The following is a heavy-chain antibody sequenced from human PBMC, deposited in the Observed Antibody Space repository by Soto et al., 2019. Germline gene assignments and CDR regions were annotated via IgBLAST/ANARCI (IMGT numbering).Heavy chain of an antibody. D-gene: IGHD3-3*01. CDR2: IIPIFGTT. J-gene: IGHJ6*02. CDR3: ASGPFGVATYYYYYGMDV. Sequence: PVKVSCKASGGIFSSYAISWVRQAPGQGLEWMGGIIPIFGTTNYAQKFQGRVTITADESTSTAYMDLSSLRSEDTAVYYCASGPFGVATYYYYYGMDVWGQGTTVTVSS. CDR1: GGIFSSYA. V-gene: IGHV1-69*13.